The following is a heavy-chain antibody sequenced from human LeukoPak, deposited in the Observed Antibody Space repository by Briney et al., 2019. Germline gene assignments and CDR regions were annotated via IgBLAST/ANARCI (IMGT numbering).Heavy chain of an antibody. J-gene: IGHJ6*02. CDR2: INHSGST. D-gene: IGHD1-20*01. V-gene: IGHV4-34*01. CDR1: GGSFSGYY. CDR3: ARDGITGTPHGMDV. Sequence: SETLSLTCAVYGGSFSGYYWSWIRPPPGKGLEWIGEINHSGSTNYNPSLKSRVTISVDTSKNQFSLKLSSVTAADTAVYYCARDGITGTPHGMDVWGQGTTVTVSS.